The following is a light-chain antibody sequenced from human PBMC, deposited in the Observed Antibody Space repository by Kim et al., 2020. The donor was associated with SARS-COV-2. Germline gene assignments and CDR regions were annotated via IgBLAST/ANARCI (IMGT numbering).Light chain of an antibody. CDR2: EDD. J-gene: IGLJ3*02. CDR3: QSYDAHNVV. V-gene: IGLV6-57*04. CDR1: SGSIATTY. Sequence: NFMLTQPHSVSDSPGKTVTISCTRSSGSIATTYVQWLQQRPGSVPATVIYEDDQRPSGVPDRFSDSIDTSSNSASLTISGLQSEDEADYYCQSYDAHNVVFGGGTQLTVL.